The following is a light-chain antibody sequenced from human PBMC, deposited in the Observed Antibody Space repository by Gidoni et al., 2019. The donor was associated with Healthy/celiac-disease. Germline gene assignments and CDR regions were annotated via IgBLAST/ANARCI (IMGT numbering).Light chain of an antibody. Sequence: QSALTHPPSASGSPGQSVTISCTGTSSDVGGYNYVSWYQQHPGKAPKLMIYEVSKRPSGVPDRFSGSKSGNMASLTVSGLQAEDEADYYCSSYAGSLYVFGTGTKVTVL. CDR3: SSYAGSLYV. CDR2: EVS. CDR1: SSDVGGYNY. J-gene: IGLJ1*01. V-gene: IGLV2-8*01.